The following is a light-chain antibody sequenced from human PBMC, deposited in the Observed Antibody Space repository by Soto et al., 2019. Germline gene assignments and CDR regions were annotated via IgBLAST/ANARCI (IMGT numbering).Light chain of an antibody. CDR3: QQHGGSPPIT. CDR1: QSISSDY. V-gene: IGKV3-20*01. J-gene: IGKJ5*01. Sequence: EIVLTQSPGTLSLSPGERATLSCRASQSISSDYLAWYQQKPGQAPRLLISGASSRATGIPDRFSGSGSGTDFTLTISRLEPEDFAVYYCQQHGGSPPITFGQGTRLEIK. CDR2: GAS.